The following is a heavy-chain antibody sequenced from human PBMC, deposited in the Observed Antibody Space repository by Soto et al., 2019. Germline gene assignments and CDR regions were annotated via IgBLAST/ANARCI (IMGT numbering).Heavy chain of an antibody. CDR2: INHSGST. V-gene: IGHV4-34*01. D-gene: IGHD1-20*01. J-gene: IGHJ5*02. CDR1: GGSFSCYY. CDR3: ARGSYNWNHRADTTHWFDP. Sequence: SETLSLTCAVYGGSFSCYYWSWIRQAPGKGLEWIGEINHSGSTNYNPSLKSRVTISVDTSKNQFSLKLSSVTAADTAVYYCARGSYNWNHRADTTHWFDPWGQGTLVTVSS.